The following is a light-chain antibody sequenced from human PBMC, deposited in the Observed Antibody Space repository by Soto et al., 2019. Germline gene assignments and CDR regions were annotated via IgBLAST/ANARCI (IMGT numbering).Light chain of an antibody. CDR2: GAS. Sequence: EIVLTQYPGTLSLSPGERATLSCRASQSVSSSYLAWYQQKPGKAPRLLISGASSRSTGIPDRFSGSGSETDFTLTISRLEPEDFAVYYCQQYCSSPLTFGGGTKVEIK. V-gene: IGKV3-20*01. J-gene: IGKJ4*01. CDR3: QQYCSSPLT. CDR1: QSVSSSY.